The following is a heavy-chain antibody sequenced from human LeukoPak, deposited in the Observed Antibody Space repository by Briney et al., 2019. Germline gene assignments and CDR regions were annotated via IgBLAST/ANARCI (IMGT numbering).Heavy chain of an antibody. CDR1: GYTFTSYD. V-gene: IGHV1-8*01. Sequence: ASVKVSCKASGYTFTSYDINWVRQATGQGLERMGWMNPNSGNTGYAQKFQGRVTMTRNTSISTAYMELSSLRPEDTAVYYCARGAYCGGDCYPFGYWGQGTLVTVSS. CDR2: MNPNSGNT. CDR3: ARGAYCGGDCYPFGY. D-gene: IGHD2-21*02. J-gene: IGHJ4*02.